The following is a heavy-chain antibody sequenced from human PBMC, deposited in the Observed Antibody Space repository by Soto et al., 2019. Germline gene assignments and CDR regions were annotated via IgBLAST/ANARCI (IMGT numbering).Heavy chain of an antibody. Sequence: QVQLVQSGAEVKKPGSSVKVSCKASGGTFSSYAISWVRQAPGQGLEWMGGIIPIFGTANYAQKFQGRVTIPAEESTSTAYMELSSLRSEDTAVYYCAGRSGYYDSSGYYFHWYFDLWGRGTLVTVSS. CDR2: IIPIFGTA. CDR3: AGRSGYYDSSGYYFHWYFDL. V-gene: IGHV1-69*12. J-gene: IGHJ2*01. D-gene: IGHD3-22*01. CDR1: GGTFSSYA.